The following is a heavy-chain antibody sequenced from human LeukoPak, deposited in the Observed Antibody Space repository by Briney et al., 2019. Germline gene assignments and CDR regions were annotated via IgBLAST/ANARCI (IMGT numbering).Heavy chain of an antibody. V-gene: IGHV4-34*01. D-gene: IGHD2-2*01. CDR3: ARGRPRGYCSSTSCYVDYYYGMDV. CDR1: GGSFSGYY. Sequence: SETLSLTCAVYGGSFSGYYWSWIRQPPGKGLEWIGEINHSGSTNYNPSLKSRVTISVDTSKNQFSLKLSSVTAADTAVYYCARGRPRGYCSSTSCYVDYYYGMDVWGQGTTVTVSS. CDR2: INHSGST. J-gene: IGHJ6*02.